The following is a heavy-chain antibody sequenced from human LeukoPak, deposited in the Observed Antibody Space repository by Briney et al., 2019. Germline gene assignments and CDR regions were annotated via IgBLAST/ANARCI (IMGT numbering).Heavy chain of an antibody. CDR2: IIPIFGTA. D-gene: IGHD1-26*01. V-gene: IGHV1-69*06. CDR3: ARTYPGATTDY. Sequence: GASVKVSCKASGGTFSSYAISWVRQAPGQGLEWMGGIIPIFGTANYAQKFQGRVTITADKSTSTAYMELSSLRSEDTAVYYCARTYPGATTDYWGQGTLVTVSS. CDR1: GGTFSSYA. J-gene: IGHJ4*02.